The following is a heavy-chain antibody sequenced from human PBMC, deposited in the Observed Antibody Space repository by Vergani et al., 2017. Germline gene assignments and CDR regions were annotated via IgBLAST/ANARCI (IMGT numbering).Heavy chain of an antibody. V-gene: IGHV3-30*02. CDR1: GFRFSTCG. J-gene: IGHJ6*02. CDR2: LRYDGSNE. D-gene: IGHD2-2*01. Sequence: QVQLVESGGGVVQPGGSLRLSCAASGFRFSTCGMHWVRQAPGRGLEWVAFLRYDGSNEYYGDAVKGRFIISRDNSKNMLSLEMHSLRPEDTAVYYCANSYCSSLSCYAFYGMEVWGQGTTVTVSS. CDR3: ANSYCSSLSCYAFYGMEV.